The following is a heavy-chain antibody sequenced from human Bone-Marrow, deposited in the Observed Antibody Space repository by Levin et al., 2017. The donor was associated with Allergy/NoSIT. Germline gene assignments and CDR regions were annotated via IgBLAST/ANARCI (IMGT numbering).Heavy chain of an antibody. CDR1: GASISSYY. Sequence: PSETLSLTCTVSGASISSYYWSWIRQPPGKGLEWIGHIYYRGSTTYNPSLKSRVTISLDRSKNHFSLNLTSVTAADTAVYYCARDSEEMALVPGVWGQGTMVTVSS. CDR2: IYYRGST. CDR3: ARDSEEMALVPGV. V-gene: IGHV4-59*01. J-gene: IGHJ3*01. D-gene: IGHD5-24*01.